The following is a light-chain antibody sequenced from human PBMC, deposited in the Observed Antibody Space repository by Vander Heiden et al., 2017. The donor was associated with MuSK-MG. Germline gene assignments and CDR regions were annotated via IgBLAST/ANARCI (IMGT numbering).Light chain of an antibody. V-gene: IGLV3-21*02. CDR1: NIVRQN. CDR2: NDA. J-gene: IGLJ2*01. CDR3: HLGDSSRDHLI. Sequence: SYVLIQPPSVSVAPVETASITGGGNNIVRQNLRWYHQKPGQAPVLVIYNDADRRSGIPERFSGISSGNTATLTSRRVEGEEEADYYCHLGDSSRDHLIFGGGTKLTVL.